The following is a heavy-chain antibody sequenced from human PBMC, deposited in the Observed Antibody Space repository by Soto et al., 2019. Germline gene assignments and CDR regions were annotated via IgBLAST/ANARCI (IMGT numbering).Heavy chain of an antibody. CDR1: GGSISSGGYS. CDR3: ARVPDR. Sequence: QLQLQESGSGLVKPSQTLSITCAVSGGSISSGGYSWSCIRQPPGKGLAWIGSIYHSGSTYYNTALKSRVTISGDRSKNQFSLKLSSVTAAATAVYYCARVPDRWGQGTLVTVSS. J-gene: IGHJ5*02. V-gene: IGHV4-30-2*01. CDR2: IYHSGST. D-gene: IGHD2-2*01.